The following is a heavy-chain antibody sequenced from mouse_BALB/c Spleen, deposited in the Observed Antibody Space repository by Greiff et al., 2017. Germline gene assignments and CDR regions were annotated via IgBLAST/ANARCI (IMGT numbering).Heavy chain of an antibody. CDR1: GFTFSSFG. CDR3: ARGVYYGYGGFAY. J-gene: IGHJ3*01. CDR2: ISSGSSTI. D-gene: IGHD2-2*01. V-gene: IGHV5-17*02. Sequence: EVKLMESGGGLVQPGGSRKLSCAASGFTFSSFGMHWVRQAPEKGLEWVAYISSGSSTIYYADTVKGRFTISRDNPKNTLFLQMTSLRSEDTAMYYCARGVYYGYGGFAYWGQGTLVTVSA.